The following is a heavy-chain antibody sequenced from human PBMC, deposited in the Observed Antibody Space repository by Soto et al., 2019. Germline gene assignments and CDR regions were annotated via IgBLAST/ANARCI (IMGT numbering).Heavy chain of an antibody. J-gene: IGHJ6*02. Sequence: PGGSLRLSCAASGFTFSSYAMHWVRQAPGKGLEWVAVISYDGSNKYYADSVKGRFTISRDNSKNTLYLQMNSLRAEDTAVYYCARDRKGYCSGGSCPRDYYGMDVWGQGTTVTVSS. CDR2: ISYDGSNK. CDR3: ARDRKGYCSGGSCPRDYYGMDV. CDR1: GFTFSSYA. D-gene: IGHD2-15*01. V-gene: IGHV3-30-3*01.